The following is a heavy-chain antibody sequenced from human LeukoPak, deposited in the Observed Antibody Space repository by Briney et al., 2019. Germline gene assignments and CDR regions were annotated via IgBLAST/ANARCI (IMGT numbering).Heavy chain of an antibody. Sequence: GGSLRLSCAASGFTFSNAWMSWVRQAPGKGLEWVGRIKSKTDGGTTDYAAPVKGRFTISRDDSKNTLYLQMNSLKTEGTAVYYCTTGRPDCSGGSCYWGQGTLVTVSS. CDR3: TTGRPDCSGGSCY. CDR1: GFTFSNAW. J-gene: IGHJ4*02. CDR2: IKSKTDGGTT. D-gene: IGHD2-15*01. V-gene: IGHV3-15*01.